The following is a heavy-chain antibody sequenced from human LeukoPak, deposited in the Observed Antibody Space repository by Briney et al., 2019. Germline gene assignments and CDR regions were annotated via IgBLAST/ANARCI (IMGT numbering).Heavy chain of an antibody. V-gene: IGHV4-59*08. CDR3: ARRKTGESWNYVDY. Sequence: SETLSLTCTVSGGSISSYYWSWIRQPPGKGLEWIGYFSYSGSTNYNPSLKSRVTISVDTSKNQFSLKLSSVTAADTAVYYCARRKTGESWNYVDYWGQGTLVTVSS. CDR2: FSYSGST. CDR1: GGSISSYY. D-gene: IGHD4-17*01. J-gene: IGHJ4*02.